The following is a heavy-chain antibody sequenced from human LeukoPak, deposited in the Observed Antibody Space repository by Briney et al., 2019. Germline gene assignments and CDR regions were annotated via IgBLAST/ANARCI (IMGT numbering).Heavy chain of an antibody. CDR3: ARVPYYGSGNDAFDI. CDR2: ISYDGSNK. Sequence: PGGSLRLSCAASGFTFSHYAMHWVRQAPGKGLEWVAVISYDGSNKYYADSVKGRFTISRDNSKNTLYLQMSSLRAEDTAVYYCARVPYYGSGNDAFDIWGQGTMVTVSS. D-gene: IGHD3-10*01. J-gene: IGHJ3*02. V-gene: IGHV3-30*04. CDR1: GFTFSHYA.